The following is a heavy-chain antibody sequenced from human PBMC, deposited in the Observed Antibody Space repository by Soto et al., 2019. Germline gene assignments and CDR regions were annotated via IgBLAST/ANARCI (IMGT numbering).Heavy chain of an antibody. D-gene: IGHD3-22*01. V-gene: IGHV1-46*03. CDR2: INLSADRT. CDR3: VRDPSSGYRSFDY. CDR1: GYIFTNYY. J-gene: IGHJ4*02. Sequence: ASVKVSCKASGYIFTNYYIHWVRQAPGQGLEWMGIINLSADRTSYAQKFQGRFTVTMDTSTSTVYMELGSLRSEDTAVYYCVRDPSSGYRSFDYWGQGTLVNV.